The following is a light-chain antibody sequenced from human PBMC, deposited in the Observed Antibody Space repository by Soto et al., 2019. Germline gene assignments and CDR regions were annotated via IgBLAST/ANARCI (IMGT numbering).Light chain of an antibody. CDR1: SSDVGGYNY. CDR2: DVS. Sequence: QYALTQPRSLAGSPGQSVTISCTGTSSDVGGYNYVSWYQQHPGKAPKLMIYDVSKRRSGVPDRFSGSKSGNTASLTISGLQAEDEADYYCCSYAGSYSYVFRTGTKVTVL. V-gene: IGLV2-11*01. J-gene: IGLJ1*01. CDR3: CSYAGSYSYV.